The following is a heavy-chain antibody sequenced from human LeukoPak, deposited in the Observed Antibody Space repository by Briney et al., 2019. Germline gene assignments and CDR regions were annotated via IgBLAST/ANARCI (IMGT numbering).Heavy chain of an antibody. V-gene: IGHV3-23*01. CDR3: AKAARRIVVVIKPYYFDY. J-gene: IGHJ4*02. CDR2: ISGSGGST. D-gene: IGHD3-22*01. Sequence: GGSLRLSCAASGFTFSSYAMSWVRQAPGKGLEWVSAISGSGGSTYYADSVRGRFTISRDNSKNTLYLQMNSLRAEDTAVYYCAKAARRIVVVIKPYYFDYWGQGTLVTVSS. CDR1: GFTFSSYA.